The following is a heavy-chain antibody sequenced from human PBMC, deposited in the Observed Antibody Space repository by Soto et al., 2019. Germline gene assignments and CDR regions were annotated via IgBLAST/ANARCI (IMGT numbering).Heavy chain of an antibody. D-gene: IGHD6-19*01. J-gene: IGHJ5*02. V-gene: IGHV4-39*01. CDR3: ARAYSSVWYVWFDP. CDR1: GGSISSSSYY. CDR2: INYSGST. Sequence: QLQLQESGPGLVKPSETLSLTCTVSGGSISSSSYYWGWIRQPPGKGLDWIGSINYSGSTYYNPPLKRRVTISVDTSKNQFSLMLSAVTAADTAVYYCARAYSSVWYVWFDPWGQGTRVTVSS.